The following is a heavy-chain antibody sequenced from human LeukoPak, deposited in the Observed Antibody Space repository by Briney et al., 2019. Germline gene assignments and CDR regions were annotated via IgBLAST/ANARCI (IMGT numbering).Heavy chain of an antibody. CDR1: GGSISTYY. J-gene: IGHJ3*02. Sequence: SETLSLTCTVSGGSISTYYWNWIRQPPGKGLEWIGFIYYSGSTNYNPSLKSRVTISVDTSKNQFSLKLSSVTAADTAMYYCARINERYYDKGAFDIWGQGTMVTVSS. CDR2: IYYSGST. D-gene: IGHD3-22*01. V-gene: IGHV4-59*01. CDR3: ARINERYYDKGAFDI.